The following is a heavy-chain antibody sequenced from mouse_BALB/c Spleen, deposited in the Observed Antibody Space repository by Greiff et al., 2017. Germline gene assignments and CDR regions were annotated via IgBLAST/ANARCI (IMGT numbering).Heavy chain of an antibody. D-gene: IGHD2-4*01. V-gene: IGHV2-9*02. CDR3: ARDDYGSYYAMDY. J-gene: IGHJ4*01. CDR2: ICAGGST. CDR1: GFSLTSYG. Sequence: VQLVQSGPGLVAPSQSLSITCTVSGFSLTSYGVPWVSQPPGKGLEWLGVICAGGSTNYNSALMSRLSISKDNSKSQVFIKMSSLQTDDTAMYYCARDDYGSYYAMDYWGQGTSVTVSA.